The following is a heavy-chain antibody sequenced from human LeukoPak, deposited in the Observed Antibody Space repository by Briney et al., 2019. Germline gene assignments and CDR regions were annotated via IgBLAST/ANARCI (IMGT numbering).Heavy chain of an antibody. V-gene: IGHV3-23*01. J-gene: IGHJ4*02. CDR1: GFTFSSYA. CDR2: ISGSGGST. Sequence: PGGSLRLSCAASGFTFSSYAMSWVRQAPGKGLEWVSAISGSGGSTYYADSVKGRFTISRDNSKNTLYLRMNSLRAEDTAVYYCAKEPKTYYDFWSGYRGGYWGQGTLVTVSS. CDR3: AKEPKTYYDFWSGYRGGY. D-gene: IGHD3-3*01.